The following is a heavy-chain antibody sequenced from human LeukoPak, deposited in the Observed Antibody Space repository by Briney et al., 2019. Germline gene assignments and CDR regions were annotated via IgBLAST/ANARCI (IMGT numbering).Heavy chain of an antibody. V-gene: IGHV1-69*05. CDR3: ASQGYSSSWRGNWFDP. CDR1: GGTFSSSA. Sequence: GASVKVSCKASGGTFSSSAISWVRQAPGQGLEWMGGIIPIFGTANYAQKFQCRVTITTDESTSTAYMELSSLRSEDTAVYYCASQGYSSSWRGNWFDPWGQGTLVTVSS. D-gene: IGHD6-13*01. J-gene: IGHJ5*02. CDR2: IIPIFGTA.